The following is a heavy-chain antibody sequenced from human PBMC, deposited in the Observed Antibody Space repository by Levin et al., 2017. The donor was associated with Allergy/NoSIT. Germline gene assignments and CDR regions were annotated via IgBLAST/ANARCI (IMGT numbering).Heavy chain of an antibody. Sequence: GESLKISCQASGYTFTGYYVHWVRQAPGQGLEWMGWIDPFSGDTNYAQTFQGKVTMTRDTMNTAYLELSRLRSDYTAVYYCSRCPPTYQLLENPPKDFYHGLDGWGQGTTVTVSS. D-gene: IGHD2-2*01. CDR3: SRCPPTYQLLENPPKDFYHGLDG. CDR2: IDPFSGDT. J-gene: IGHJ6*02. V-gene: IGHV1-2*02. CDR1: GYTFTGYY.